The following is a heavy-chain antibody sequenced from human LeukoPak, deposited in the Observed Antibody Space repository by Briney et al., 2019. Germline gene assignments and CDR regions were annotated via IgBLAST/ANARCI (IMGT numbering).Heavy chain of an antibody. Sequence: ASVNVSCKASGYSFTSYGISWVRQAPGQGLEWMGWITTYNGNTNYAQKFQGRVTMTTDTSTSTAYMELSSLRSEDTAVYYCARTPSKITIPHYMGVWGKGTTVTVSS. V-gene: IGHV1-18*01. CDR2: ITTYNGNT. CDR3: ARTPSKITIPHYMGV. J-gene: IGHJ6*03. D-gene: IGHD3-3*01. CDR1: GYSFTSYG.